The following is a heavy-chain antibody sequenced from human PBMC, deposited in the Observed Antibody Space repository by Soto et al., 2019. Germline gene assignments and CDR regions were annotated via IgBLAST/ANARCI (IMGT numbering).Heavy chain of an antibody. CDR3: AKDARAVAGLGVYYFDL. J-gene: IGHJ4*02. V-gene: IGHV3-9*01. D-gene: IGHD6-19*01. Sequence: EVQLVESGGDLVQPGRSLRLSCTASGFTFDEYAMHWVRQVPGKGLEWVSVITWNSGGIDYVDSVKGRFTTSRDNAKNTLYLQMNSLRTEDTAFYYCAKDARAVAGLGVYYFDLWGQGTLVTVSS. CDR2: ITWNSGGI. CDR1: GFTFDEYA.